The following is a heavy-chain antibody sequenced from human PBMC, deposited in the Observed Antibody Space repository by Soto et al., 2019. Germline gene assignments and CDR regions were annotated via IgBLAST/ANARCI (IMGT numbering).Heavy chain of an antibody. Sequence: PGGSLRLSCAASGFTFSSYSMNWVPQAPGKGLEWVSSISSSSSYIYYADSVKGRFTISRDNAKTSLYLQMNSLRAEDTAVYYCARDLYYDFWSGYSDGGMDVWGQGTTVTVSS. CDR1: GFTFSSYS. D-gene: IGHD3-3*01. CDR2: ISSSSSYI. CDR3: ARDLYYDFWSGYSDGGMDV. J-gene: IGHJ6*02. V-gene: IGHV3-21*01.